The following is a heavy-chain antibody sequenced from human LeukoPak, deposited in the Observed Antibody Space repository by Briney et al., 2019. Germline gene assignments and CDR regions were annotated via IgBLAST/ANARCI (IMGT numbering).Heavy chain of an antibody. Sequence: GGSLRLSCEASGFSFSTREMNWVRQAPGKGPEWVSYIISSGSTIYYADSVQGRFTTSRDNAKNLLFLEMNSLRPEDTAVYYCARIDRDFYYMDVWGVGTTVTVSS. CDR1: GFSFSTRE. D-gene: IGHD3-22*01. V-gene: IGHV3-48*03. CDR3: ARIDRDFYYMDV. J-gene: IGHJ6*03. CDR2: IISSGSTI.